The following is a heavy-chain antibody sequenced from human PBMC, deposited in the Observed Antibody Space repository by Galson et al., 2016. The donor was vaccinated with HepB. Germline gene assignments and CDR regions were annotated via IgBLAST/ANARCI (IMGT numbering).Heavy chain of an antibody. Sequence: ATLSLTCTVSRGSMRSSTYHWGWIRQSPGKGLQWIGNGYSSGSTDYDPSLKSRPSISVDTSKNQFSLRLRSGTAADPAVSYCAKSSWGCFHYPFDDWGQGTLVAGSS. CDR2: GYSSGST. V-gene: IGHV4-39*01. CDR1: RGSMRSSTYH. J-gene: IGHJ4*02. CDR3: AKSSWGCFHYPFDD. D-gene: IGHD3-16*02.